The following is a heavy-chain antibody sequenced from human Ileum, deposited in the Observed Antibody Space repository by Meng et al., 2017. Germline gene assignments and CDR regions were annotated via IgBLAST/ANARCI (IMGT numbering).Heavy chain of an antibody. Sequence: QVQLVQAGAEVKKPGAAVTVSCKTFGDTFSDYFMYWVRQAPGQGLEWMGWIDPRTGDTRYTQKLQGRVTMTRDTSISTVYMEVTNLRDDDTAAYYCARDLAGLGGYWGQGTLVTVSS. J-gene: IGHJ4*02. V-gene: IGHV1-2*02. CDR2: IDPRTGDT. D-gene: IGHD3-9*01. CDR1: GDTFSDYF. CDR3: ARDLAGLGGY.